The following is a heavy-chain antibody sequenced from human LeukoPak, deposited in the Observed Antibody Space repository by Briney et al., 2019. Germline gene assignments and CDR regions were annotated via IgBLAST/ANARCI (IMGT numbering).Heavy chain of an antibody. CDR1: GYTFTDYY. CDR3: AVAPGDY. J-gene: IGHJ4*02. V-gene: IGHV1-2*02. Sequence: GASVRVSCKASGYTFTDYYIHWVRQAPGQGLEWIGWINPNSDYTFYAQKFQGRVTLTRDTSISTGYMELTTLTSDDTALYYCAVAPGDYWGQGTLVTVSS. D-gene: IGHD2-21*01. CDR2: INPNSDYT.